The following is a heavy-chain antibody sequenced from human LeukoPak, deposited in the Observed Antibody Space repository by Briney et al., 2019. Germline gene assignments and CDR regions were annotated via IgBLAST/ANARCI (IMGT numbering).Heavy chain of an antibody. CDR2: ISYDGSNK. CDR3: AKDIGSIAARLGVGY. J-gene: IGHJ4*02. V-gene: IGHV3-30*18. D-gene: IGHD6-6*01. CDR1: GFTFSSYG. Sequence: GGSLRLSCAASGFTFSSYGMHWVRQAPGKGLEWVAVISYDGSNKYYADSVKGRFTISRDNSKNTLYLQMNSLRAEDTAVYYCAKDIGSIAARLGVGYWGKGTLVTVSS.